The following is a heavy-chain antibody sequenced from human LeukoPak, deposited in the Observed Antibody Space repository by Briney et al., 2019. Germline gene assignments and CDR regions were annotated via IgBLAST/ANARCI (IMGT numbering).Heavy chain of an antibody. CDR1: GGSISSSNYY. J-gene: IGHJ5*02. V-gene: IGHV4-39*01. D-gene: IGHD3-10*01. CDR2: IYYSGST. CDR3: ARNRYYYGSGNYGVPNWFDP. Sequence: KSSETLSLTCSVSGGSISSSNYYWGWIRQPPGKGLEWIGSIYYSGSTYYNPSLKSRVTISVDTSKNQFSLKLNSVTAADTAVYYCARNRYYYGSGNYGVPNWFDPWGQGTLVTVSS.